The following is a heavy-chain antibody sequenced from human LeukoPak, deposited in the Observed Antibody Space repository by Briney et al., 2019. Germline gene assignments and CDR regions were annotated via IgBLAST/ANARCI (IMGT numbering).Heavy chain of an antibody. J-gene: IGHJ6*03. V-gene: IGHV4-34*01. Sequence: SETLSLTCAVYGGSFSGYYWSWIRQPPGKGLEWIGEINHSGSTNYNPSLKSRVTISVDTSKNQFSLKLSSVTAADTAVYYCARPGGKSSGSYYKVYYYMDVWGKGTTVTVSS. CDR1: GGSFSGYY. CDR3: ARPGGKSSGSYYKVYYYMDV. D-gene: IGHD3-10*01. CDR2: INHSGST.